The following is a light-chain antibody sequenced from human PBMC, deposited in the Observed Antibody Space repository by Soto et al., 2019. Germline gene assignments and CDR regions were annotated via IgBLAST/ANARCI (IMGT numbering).Light chain of an antibody. CDR3: QQDGSSGT. Sequence: GLTMSPGTLSLSPGERATLSCRASQSVSSSDLAWYQQKPGQAPRLLIYDASNRATGIPARFSGSGSGTDFTLTISRLAPEDIAVYYCQQDGSSGTFGQGTKVDIK. J-gene: IGKJ1*01. CDR1: QSVSSSD. CDR2: DAS. V-gene: IGKV3-20*01.